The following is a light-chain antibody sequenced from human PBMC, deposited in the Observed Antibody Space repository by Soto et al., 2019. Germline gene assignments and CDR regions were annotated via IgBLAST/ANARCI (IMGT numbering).Light chain of an antibody. V-gene: IGKV3-15*01. CDR3: QQYNNWPPWT. Sequence: EIVMTQSPATLSVSPGERATLSCRASQSVSSNLAWYQQKPGQAPRLLIYGASTRATGIPARFSGSGSGTEFTRTISSLQSEDFAVYYCQQYNNWPPWTFGQGTQVAIK. CDR1: QSVSSN. J-gene: IGKJ1*01. CDR2: GAS.